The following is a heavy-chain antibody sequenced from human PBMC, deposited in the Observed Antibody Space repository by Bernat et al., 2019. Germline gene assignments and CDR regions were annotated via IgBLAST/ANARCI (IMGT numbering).Heavy chain of an antibody. CDR3: TRDHNYYDFWSGYFDY. Sequence: EVQLVESGGGLVQPGRSLRLSCTASGFTFGDYAMSWFRQAPGKGLEWVGFIRSKAYGGTTEYAASGKGRFTISRDDSKSIAYLQMNSLKTEDTAVYYCTRDHNYYDFWSGYFDYWGQGTLVTVSS. CDR1: GFTFGDYA. V-gene: IGHV3-49*03. J-gene: IGHJ4*02. CDR2: IRSKAYGGTT. D-gene: IGHD3-3*01.